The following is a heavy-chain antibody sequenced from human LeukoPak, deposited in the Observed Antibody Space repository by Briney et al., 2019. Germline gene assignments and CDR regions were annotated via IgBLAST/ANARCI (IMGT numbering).Heavy chain of an antibody. CDR3: ARDRPHYYYDSSGYYFFAGVFDY. V-gene: IGHV3-30-3*01. J-gene: IGHJ4*02. CDR2: ISYDGSNK. CDR1: GFTFSSYA. D-gene: IGHD3-22*01. Sequence: GGSLRLSCAASGFTFSSYAMHWVRQAPGKGLEWVAVISYDGSNKYYADSVKGRFTISRDNSKNTLYLQMNSLRAENTAVYYCARDRPHYYYDSSGYYFFAGVFDYWGQGTLVTVSS.